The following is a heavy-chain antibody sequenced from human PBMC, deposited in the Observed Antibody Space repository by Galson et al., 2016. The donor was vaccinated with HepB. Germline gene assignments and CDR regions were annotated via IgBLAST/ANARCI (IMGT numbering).Heavy chain of an antibody. J-gene: IGHJ4*02. CDR1: GLIFGDFG. D-gene: IGHD3-16*01. Sequence: SLRLSCAASGLIFGDFGRSWVRQAPGKGLAWLSSIHYAGVRTHYADSVKGRFTISRDNSKNTLNLQISSLRADDTGIYYCATRLWNTQYWGQGTPVTVSS. CDR3: ATRLWNTQY. CDR2: IHYAGVRT. V-gene: IGHV3-23*01.